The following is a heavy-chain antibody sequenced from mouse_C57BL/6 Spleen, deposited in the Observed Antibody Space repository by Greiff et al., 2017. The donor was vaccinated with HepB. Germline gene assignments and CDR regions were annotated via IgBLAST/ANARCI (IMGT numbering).Heavy chain of an antibody. D-gene: IGHD1-1*01. Sequence: EVKLVESGGGLVKPGGSLKLSCAASGFTFSSYAMSWVRQTPEKRLEWVATISDGGSYTYYPDNVKGRFTISRDNAKNNLYLQMSHLKSEDTAMYYCARGYYGSSFYWYFDVWGTGTTVTVSS. CDR2: ISDGGSYT. J-gene: IGHJ1*03. CDR1: GFTFSSYA. CDR3: ARGYYGSSFYWYFDV. V-gene: IGHV5-4*03.